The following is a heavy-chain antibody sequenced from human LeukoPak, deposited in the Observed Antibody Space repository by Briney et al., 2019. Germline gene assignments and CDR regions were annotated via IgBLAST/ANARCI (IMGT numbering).Heavy chain of an antibody. Sequence: PGGSLRLSCAASGFTFSSYAMSWVRQAPGKGLEWVSAISGSGGSTYYADSVKGRFTISRDNAKNSLYLQMNSLRAEDTAVYYCARDDVGYFDYWGQGTLVTVSS. D-gene: IGHD1-26*01. CDR1: GFTFSSYA. CDR2: ISGSGGST. J-gene: IGHJ4*02. V-gene: IGHV3-23*01. CDR3: ARDDVGYFDY.